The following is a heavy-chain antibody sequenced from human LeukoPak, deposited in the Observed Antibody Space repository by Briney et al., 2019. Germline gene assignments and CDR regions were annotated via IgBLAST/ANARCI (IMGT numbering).Heavy chain of an antibody. V-gene: IGHV3-30*18. Sequence: PGGSLRLSCAASGFTFSSYGMHWVRQAPGKGLEWVAVISYDGSNKYYADSVKGRFTISRDNSKNTLYLQMNSLRAEDTAVYYCAKAHRDFGYWGQGTLVTVSS. J-gene: IGHJ4*02. CDR3: AKAHRDFGY. CDR1: GFTFSSYG. CDR2: ISYDGSNK. D-gene: IGHD3-10*01.